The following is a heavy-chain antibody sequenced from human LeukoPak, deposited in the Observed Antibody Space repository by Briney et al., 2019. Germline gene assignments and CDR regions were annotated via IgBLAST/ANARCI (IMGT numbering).Heavy chain of an antibody. D-gene: IGHD3-3*01. CDR3: ARDRFLEWLFFY. J-gene: IGHJ4*02. Sequence: GGSLRLSCAASGFTFSSYGMHWVRQAPGKGLEWVAVIWYDGSNKYYADSVKGRFTISRDNSKNTLYLQMNSLRAEDTAVYYCARDRFLEWLFFYWGQGTLVTVSS. CDR2: IWYDGSNK. V-gene: IGHV3-33*01. CDR1: GFTFSSYG.